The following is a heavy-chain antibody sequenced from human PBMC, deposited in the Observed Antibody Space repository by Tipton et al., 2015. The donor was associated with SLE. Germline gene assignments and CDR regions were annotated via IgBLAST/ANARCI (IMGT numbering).Heavy chain of an antibody. CDR1: GFTFSSYG. CDR3: AKVPPKLLYPLV. J-gene: IGHJ4*02. Sequence: SLRLSCAASGFTFSSYGMHWVRQAPGKGLEWVAFIRYDGSNKYYADSVKGRFTISRDNSKNTLYLQMNSLRAEDTAVYYCAKVPPKLLYPLVWGQGTLVTVSS. V-gene: IGHV3-30*02. D-gene: IGHD3-3*01. CDR2: IRYDGSNK.